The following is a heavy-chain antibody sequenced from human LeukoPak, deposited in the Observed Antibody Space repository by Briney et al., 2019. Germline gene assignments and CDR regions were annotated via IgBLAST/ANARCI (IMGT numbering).Heavy chain of an antibody. CDR3: ARGPDTAMVKYYYYMDV. V-gene: IGHV4-34*01. Sequence: RASETLSLTCAVYGGSFSGYYWSWIRQPPGKGLEWIGEINHSGSTNYNPSLKSRVTISVDTSKNQFSLKLSSVTAADTAVYYCARGPDTAMVKYYYYMDVWGKGTTVTVSS. CDR1: GGSFSGYY. CDR2: INHSGST. J-gene: IGHJ6*03. D-gene: IGHD5-18*01.